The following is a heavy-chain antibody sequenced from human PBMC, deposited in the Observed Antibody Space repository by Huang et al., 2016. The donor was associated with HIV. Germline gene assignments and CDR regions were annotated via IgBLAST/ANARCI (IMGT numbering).Heavy chain of an antibody. CDR1: GGSVSSGDYY. D-gene: IGHD3-22*01. V-gene: IGHV4-61*08. Sequence: QVHLQESGPGLVKPSETLSLTCTVSGGSVSSGDYYWSWVRQPPGKGLEWIAYAYYDGSTNSHPSLESRLSMSVDTSRNQFSLKLRSVTAADTAVYYCSRINYAKTTYYLDFDFWGQGTLVTVSS. CDR2: AYYDGST. J-gene: IGHJ4*02. CDR3: SRINYAKTTYYLDFDF.